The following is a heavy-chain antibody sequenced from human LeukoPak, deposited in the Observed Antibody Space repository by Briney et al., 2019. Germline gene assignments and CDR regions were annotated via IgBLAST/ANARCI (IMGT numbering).Heavy chain of an antibody. D-gene: IGHD6-13*01. CDR1: GVTFSSYA. CDR3: AKCMAEPGTCYFDY. J-gene: IGHJ4*02. Sequence: GGSLRLSCAASGVTFSSYAMTWVRQAPGKGLEGVSSISGSGGNTYYADSVKGRFTISRDNSKNTLYLQMNNVGAEDTALYYCAKCMAEPGTCYFDYWGQGTLVTVSS. CDR2: ISGSGGNT. V-gene: IGHV3-23*01.